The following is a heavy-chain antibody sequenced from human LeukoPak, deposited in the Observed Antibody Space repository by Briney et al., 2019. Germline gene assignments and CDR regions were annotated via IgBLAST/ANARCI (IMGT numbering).Heavy chain of an antibody. J-gene: IGHJ4*02. D-gene: IGHD3-3*01. CDR3: PRETDTTYDFWSGYYGLVDY. Sequence: GGSLRLSCAASGFTFSSYGMHWVRQAPGKGLEWVTVIWYDGSNKYYADSVKGRFTISRDNSKNTLYLQMNSLRAEDTAVYYCPRETDTTYDFWSGYYGLVDYWGQGTLVTVSS. CDR1: GFTFSSYG. CDR2: IWYDGSNK. V-gene: IGHV3-33*01.